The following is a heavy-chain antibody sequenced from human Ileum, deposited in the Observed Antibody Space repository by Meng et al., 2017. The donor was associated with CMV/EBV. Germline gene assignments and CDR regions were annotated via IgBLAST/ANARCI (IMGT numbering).Heavy chain of an antibody. Sequence: GESLKISCRGSGYSFATYWIGWVRQMPGKGLEWMGIIYPDDSDTRYSPSFQGQVIISADKSISTAYLQWSSLKASDTAIYYCARRTPERGASYYYYGLDVWGQGTTVTVSS. CDR2: IYPDDSDT. D-gene: IGHD3-10*01. J-gene: IGHJ6*02. V-gene: IGHV5-51*01. CDR1: GYSFATYW. CDR3: ARRTPERGASYYYYGLDV.